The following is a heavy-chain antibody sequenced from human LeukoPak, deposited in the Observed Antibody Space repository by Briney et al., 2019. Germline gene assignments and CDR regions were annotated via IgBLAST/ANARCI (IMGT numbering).Heavy chain of an antibody. Sequence: KPSETLSLTCNVSGGSISNYYWSWIRQPAGKGLEWIGRIYSSGSTNYKSSLKSRVTMSIDTSKNQFSLKLTSVTAADTAVYYCARAFSSSWYENFQHWGQGTLVTVSS. D-gene: IGHD6-13*01. V-gene: IGHV4-4*07. J-gene: IGHJ1*01. CDR2: IYSSGST. CDR3: ARAFSSSWYENFQH. CDR1: GGSISNYY.